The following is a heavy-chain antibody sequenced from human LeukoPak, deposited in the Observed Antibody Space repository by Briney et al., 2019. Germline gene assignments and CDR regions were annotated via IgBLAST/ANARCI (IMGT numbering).Heavy chain of an antibody. D-gene: IGHD2/OR15-2a*01. CDR2: INPSGGGT. J-gene: IGHJ4*02. V-gene: IGHV1-46*01. CDR3: ARSQNKCLGH. Sequence: ASVKVSCKASGYTFTNYFMHWVRQAPGQGLEWMGVINPSGGGTTYAQRFQGRVTMTRDTSTSTVHMELSSLRSEDTAVYYCARSQNKCLGHWGQGTLVTVSS. CDR1: GYTFTNYF.